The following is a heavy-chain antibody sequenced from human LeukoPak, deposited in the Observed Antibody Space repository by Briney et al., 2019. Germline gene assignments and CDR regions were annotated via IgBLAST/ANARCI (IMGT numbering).Heavy chain of an antibody. CDR1: GFIFSNYG. CDR2: VNSDGRIT. J-gene: IGHJ5*02. V-gene: IGHV3-74*03. Sequence: GGSLRLSCAASGFIFSNYGMHWVRQAPGKGLVWVSRVNSDGRITKYADSVKGRFTISRDNAKNTLYLQMNSRRAEDTAMYYCVRSDWFDNWGQGTLVTVSS. CDR3: VRSDWFDN.